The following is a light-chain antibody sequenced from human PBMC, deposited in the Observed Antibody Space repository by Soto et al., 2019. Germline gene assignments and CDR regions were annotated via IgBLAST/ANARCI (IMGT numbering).Light chain of an antibody. CDR1: QEITNY. CDR3: QQFDSVPCT. CDR2: DAS. V-gene: IGKV1-33*01. J-gene: IGKJ2*02. Sequence: IQMTQSPSSLSASVGDRATITCQASQEITNYLIWYQQKPGKAPKVLIYDASSLGTGVSSRFSGSGSGTYFTLTISSLQPEDISTYYCQQFDSVPCTFGQGTKLEIK.